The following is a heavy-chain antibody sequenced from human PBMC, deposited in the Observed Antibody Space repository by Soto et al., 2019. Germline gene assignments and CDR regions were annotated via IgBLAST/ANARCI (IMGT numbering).Heavy chain of an antibody. D-gene: IGHD5-18*01. CDR3: ASGRGYSYGSGYYYYGMDV. CDR2: IIPILGIA. V-gene: IGHV1-69*02. J-gene: IGHJ6*02. Sequence: QVQLVQSGAEVKKPGSSVKVSCKASGGTFSSYTISWVRQAPGQGLEWMGRIIPILGIANYAQKFQGRVTMTEDKSTSTSYMELSSLRSEDTSVYYCASGRGYSYGSGYYYYGMDVWGQGTTVTVSS. CDR1: GGTFSSYT.